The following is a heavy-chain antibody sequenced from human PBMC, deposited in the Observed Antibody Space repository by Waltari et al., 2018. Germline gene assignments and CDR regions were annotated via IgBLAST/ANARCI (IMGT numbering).Heavy chain of an antibody. D-gene: IGHD3-16*01. CDR3: AKESPGLLMQRDWYFDL. CDR1: GFTFDDYA. Sequence: EVQLVESGGVVVQPGGSLRLSCAASGFTFDDYAMHWVRQAPGKGLEWVSLMSWDGGSTYYADSVKGRFTISRDNSKNSLYLQMNSLRAEDTALDYCAKESPGLLMQRDWYFDLWGRGTLVTVSS. J-gene: IGHJ2*01. CDR2: MSWDGGST. V-gene: IGHV3-43D*04.